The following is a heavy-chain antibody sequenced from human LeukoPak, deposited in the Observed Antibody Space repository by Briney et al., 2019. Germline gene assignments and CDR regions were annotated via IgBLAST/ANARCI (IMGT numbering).Heavy chain of an antibody. J-gene: IGHJ4*02. V-gene: IGHV3-23*01. CDR3: AGTYGDYGRGY. CDR1: EFTFSSYA. Sequence: GGSLRLSCAASEFTFSSYAMSWVRQAPGKGPEWVSAISGSGGATYYADSVKGRFTISRDNAKNSLYLQMNSLRAEDTAVYYCAGTYGDYGRGYWGQGTLVTVSS. CDR2: ISGSGGAT. D-gene: IGHD4-17*01.